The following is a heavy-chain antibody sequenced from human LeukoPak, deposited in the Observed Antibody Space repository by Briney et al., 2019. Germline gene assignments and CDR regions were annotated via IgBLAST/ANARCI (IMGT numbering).Heavy chain of an antibody. D-gene: IGHD4-17*01. Sequence: GGSLRLSCAASGFTFSSYGMHWVRQAPGKGLEWVAVIWYDGSNKYYADSVRGRFTISRDNSKDTLYLQMNSLRAEDTAVYYCARDLLAGDYGMDVWGQGTTVTVSS. J-gene: IGHJ6*02. CDR2: IWYDGSNK. CDR1: GFTFSSYG. CDR3: ARDLLAGDYGMDV. V-gene: IGHV3-33*01.